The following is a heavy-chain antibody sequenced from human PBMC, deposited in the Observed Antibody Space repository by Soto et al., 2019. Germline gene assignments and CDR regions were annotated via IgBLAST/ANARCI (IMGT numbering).Heavy chain of an antibody. CDR1: GGFIRSYY. J-gene: IGHJ6*03. D-gene: IGHD3-16*02. CDR3: ARRTRELTFTPGMDYYYYYMDV. V-gene: IGHV4-59*01. CDR2: IYYSGST. Sequence: SETLSLTCTVSGGFIRSYYWSWIRQPPGKGLEWIGYIYYSGSTNYNPSLKSRVTMSVDTSKNQFSLKLSSVTAADTAVYYCARRTRELTFTPGMDYYYYYMDVWGKGTTVTVSS.